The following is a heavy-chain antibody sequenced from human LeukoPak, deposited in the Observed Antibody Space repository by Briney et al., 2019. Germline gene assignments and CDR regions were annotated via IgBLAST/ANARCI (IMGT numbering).Heavy chain of an antibody. V-gene: IGHV3-7*01. D-gene: IGHD7-27*01. CDR3: ARGVWAPFDS. CDR1: GESFSGYS. Sequence: ETLSLTCVVYGESFSGYSWSWIRQPPGKGLEWVANIKQDGSEKNYVDSVKGRFTISRDNAKNSLILQMNSLRDEDTAVYYCARGVWAPFDSWGQGTLVSVSS. CDR2: IKQDGSEK. J-gene: IGHJ4*02.